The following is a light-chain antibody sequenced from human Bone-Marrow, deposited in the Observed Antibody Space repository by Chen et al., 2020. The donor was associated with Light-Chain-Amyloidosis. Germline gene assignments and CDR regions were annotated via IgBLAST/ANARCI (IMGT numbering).Light chain of an antibody. J-gene: IGKJ4*01. CDR1: QSVNSF. Sequence: EIVLTQSPATLSLSPGETPTLSCRASQSVNSFLAWYQQKPGQAPRLLIYDASHRSTGVPARFSGSGSGTDFTLTISSLEPEDFAVYYCLQRGYWPLTFGGGTKVEIK. V-gene: IGKV3-11*01. CDR3: LQRGYWPLT. CDR2: DAS.